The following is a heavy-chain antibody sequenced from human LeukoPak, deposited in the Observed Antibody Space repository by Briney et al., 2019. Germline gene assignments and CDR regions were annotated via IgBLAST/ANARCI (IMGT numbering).Heavy chain of an antibody. J-gene: IGHJ4*02. V-gene: IGHV3-7*01. CDR1: GFTFSRYW. D-gene: IGHD6-19*01. CDR3: ARDIGWFYFDY. Sequence: GGSLRLSCAASGFTFSRYWMGWVRQAPGKGLEWVANIKKDGSEKYYVDSVKGRFTISRDNAKNSLYLQMNSLRAEDTAVYYCARDIGWFYFDYWGQGSLVTVSS. CDR2: IKKDGSEK.